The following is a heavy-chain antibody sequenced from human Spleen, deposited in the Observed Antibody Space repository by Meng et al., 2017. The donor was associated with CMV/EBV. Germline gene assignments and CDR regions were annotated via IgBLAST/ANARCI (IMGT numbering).Heavy chain of an antibody. Sequence: GGSLRLSCAAAGFTFSGYSMNWVRQAPGKGLEWVASITSSSSNILYADSMKGRLTVSRDNVKKSLYLQLNSLRAEDTAVYYCARASVRFLEWSTFDYWGQGTLVTVSS. CDR2: ITSSSSNI. V-gene: IGHV3-21*01. CDR3: ARASVRFLEWSTFDY. CDR1: GFTFSGYS. D-gene: IGHD3-3*01. J-gene: IGHJ4*02.